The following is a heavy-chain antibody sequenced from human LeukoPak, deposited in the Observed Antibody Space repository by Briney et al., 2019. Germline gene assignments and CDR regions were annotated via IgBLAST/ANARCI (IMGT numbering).Heavy chain of an antibody. J-gene: IGHJ6*03. CDR3: ARTYRYGSFPVYHFYMDV. D-gene: IGHD5-18*01. CDR1: AGSISGFF. V-gene: IGHV4-59*01. Sequence: PSETLFLTCTVSAGSISGFFWSWIRQPPGKGLEWIGYISYSGSTNYNPSLKSRVTISADTSKNQVSLKLSSVTAADTAVYYCARTYRYGSFPVYHFYMDVWGKGTTVTVSS. CDR2: ISYSGST.